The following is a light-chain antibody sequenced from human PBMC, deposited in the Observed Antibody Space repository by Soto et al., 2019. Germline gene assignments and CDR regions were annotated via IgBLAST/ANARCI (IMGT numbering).Light chain of an antibody. Sequence: IVLTQSPGTLSLSPGERLTLSCRASQSVTSSYLAWYQHKPGQAPRLLIYGASTKATGTPDRFSGSGSGTDFTLTISRLEPEDFAVYYCQQSSIIPLTFGGGTKVEIK. CDR1: QSVTSSY. V-gene: IGKV3-20*01. CDR2: GAS. CDR3: QQSSIIPLT. J-gene: IGKJ4*01.